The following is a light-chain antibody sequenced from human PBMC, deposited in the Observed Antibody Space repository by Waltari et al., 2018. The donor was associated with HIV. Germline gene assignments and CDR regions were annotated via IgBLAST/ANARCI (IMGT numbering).Light chain of an antibody. CDR1: QSVPNRY. CDR2: GAS. V-gene: IGKV3-20*01. CDR3: LQHGSLPYT. J-gene: IGKJ2*01. Sequence: EMVLTPSAGPLSSSPEERATLSVMARQSVPNRYLAWYQQRRGQAPRLLIYGASSRASGIPDRFRGGGSGADFTLTISRLEPEDFAVYYCLQHGSLPYTFGQGTKLEIK.